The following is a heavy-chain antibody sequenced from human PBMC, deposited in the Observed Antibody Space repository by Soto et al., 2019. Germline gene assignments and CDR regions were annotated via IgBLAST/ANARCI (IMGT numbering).Heavy chain of an antibody. CDR2: ISHDGSDK. CDR1: GFTFNSYA. Sequence: QVHLVESGGGVVQPGTSLRLSCAASGFTFNSYAIHWVHQAPGKGLEWVAVISHDGSDKYYGDSVKGRFTISRDNSKNTLYMQMNSLRAEDTALYYCARVSRALRILTPDFDYWGQGTLVTVSS. J-gene: IGHJ4*02. D-gene: IGHD3-3*01. CDR3: ARVSRALRILTPDFDY. V-gene: IGHV3-30-3*01.